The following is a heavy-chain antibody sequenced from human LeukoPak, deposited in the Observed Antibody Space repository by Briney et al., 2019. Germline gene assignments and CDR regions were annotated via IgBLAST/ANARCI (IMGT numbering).Heavy chain of an antibody. V-gene: IGHV4-39*01. CDR1: GGSIRSNSNY. CDR2: MYYSGST. D-gene: IGHD1-26*01. Sequence: SETLPLTCSVSGGSIRSNSNYWGWLRQPPGKGLEWIGSMYYSGSTYYNASLRSRVTISVDTSKSQFSLKLSSVTAADTAVYYCAGLREGVVGAAFDYWGEGTLVTVSS. CDR3: AGLREGVVGAAFDY. J-gene: IGHJ4*02.